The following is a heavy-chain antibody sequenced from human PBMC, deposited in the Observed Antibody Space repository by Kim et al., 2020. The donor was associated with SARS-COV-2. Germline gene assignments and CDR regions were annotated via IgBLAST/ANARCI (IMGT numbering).Heavy chain of an antibody. Sequence: DSVKGRFTISRDNSKNTLYLQMNSLRAEDTAVYYCAKGVAGPISSYYFDYWGQGTLVTVSS. V-gene: IGHV3-23*01. CDR3: AKGVAGPISSYYFDY. J-gene: IGHJ4*02. D-gene: IGHD2-15*01.